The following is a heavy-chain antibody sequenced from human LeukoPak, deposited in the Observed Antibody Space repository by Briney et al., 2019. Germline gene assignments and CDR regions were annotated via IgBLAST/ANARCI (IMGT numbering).Heavy chain of an antibody. CDR2: IYQSVST. Sequence: SETLSLTCAVSGYSISSDYYWGWIRQPSGKGLEWIRSIYQSVSTYYNPSLKSRVTISVDTSKNQFSLKLSSVTAADTAVYYCARNKSTVTTSRHDAFDIWGQGTMVTVSS. CDR3: ARNKSTVTTSRHDAFDI. J-gene: IGHJ3*02. D-gene: IGHD4-17*01. CDR1: GYSISSDYY. V-gene: IGHV4-38-2*01.